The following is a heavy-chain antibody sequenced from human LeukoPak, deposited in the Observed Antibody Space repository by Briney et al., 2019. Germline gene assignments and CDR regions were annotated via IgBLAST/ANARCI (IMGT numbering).Heavy chain of an antibody. CDR3: ARVHVPMVRDQEGIDY. CDR2: ISSSSSTI. J-gene: IGHJ4*02. V-gene: IGHV3-48*04. CDR1: GFTFSSYS. Sequence: GGSLRLSCAASGFTFSSYSMNWVRQAPGKGLEWVSYISSSSSTIYYADSVKGRFTISRDNAKNSLYLQMNSLRAEDTAVYYCARVHVPMVRDQEGIDYWGQGTLVTVSS. D-gene: IGHD3-10*01.